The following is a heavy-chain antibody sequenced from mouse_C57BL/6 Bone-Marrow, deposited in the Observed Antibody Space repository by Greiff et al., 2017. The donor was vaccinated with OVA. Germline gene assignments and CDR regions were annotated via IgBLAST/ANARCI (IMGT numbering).Heavy chain of an antibody. D-gene: IGHD2-1*01. V-gene: IGHV1-26*01. CDR1: GYTFTDYY. J-gene: IGHJ4*01. Sequence: EVQLQQSGPELVKPGASVKISCKASGYTFTDYYMNWVKQSHGKSLEWIGDINPNNGGTSYNQKFKGKAILTVDKSSSTAYMELRSLTSEDSAVYYCAGGKGDAMDYWGQGTSVTVSS. CDR3: AGGKGDAMDY. CDR2: INPNNGGT.